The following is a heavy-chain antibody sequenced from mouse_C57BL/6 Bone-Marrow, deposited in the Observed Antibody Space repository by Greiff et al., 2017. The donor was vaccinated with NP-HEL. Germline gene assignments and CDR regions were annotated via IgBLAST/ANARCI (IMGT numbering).Heavy chain of an antibody. CDR1: GYTFTSYW. CDR3: ARYYYGSRGWYFDV. Sequence: VQLQQPGADLVKPGASVKLSCKASGYTFTSYWMHWVKQRPGRGLERIGRIDPNSGGTKFNEKFKTKATLTVDKPSSTAYMQLSSLTSEDSAVYYCARYYYGSRGWYFDVWGTGTTVTVSS. V-gene: IGHV1-72*01. J-gene: IGHJ1*03. CDR2: IDPNSGGT. D-gene: IGHD1-1*01.